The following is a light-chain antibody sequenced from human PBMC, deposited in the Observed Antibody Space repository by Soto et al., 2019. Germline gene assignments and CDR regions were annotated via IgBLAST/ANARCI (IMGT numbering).Light chain of an antibody. Sequence: EIVLTQSPGTLSLSPGEIATLSCRASQSVSNNYLAWYHHQPGRAPRLVISGASSRATGIPDRFSGSGSGTDLPLTISRLETEDFAVYYCQQYGTTPWTFGQGTNVEFK. CDR3: QQYGTTPWT. V-gene: IGKV3-20*01. J-gene: IGKJ1*01. CDR2: GAS. CDR1: QSVSNNY.